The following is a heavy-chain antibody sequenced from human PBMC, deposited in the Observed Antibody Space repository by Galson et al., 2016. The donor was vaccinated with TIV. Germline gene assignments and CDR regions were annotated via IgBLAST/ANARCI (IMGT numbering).Heavy chain of an antibody. J-gene: IGHJ6*02. CDR3: AKGMAFFGVIPPWGGMDV. CDR1: GFTFSTYV. D-gene: IGHD3-3*01. Sequence: SLRLSCAASGFTFSTYVMHWVRQAPGKGLEWVAFVRYDGSHKNYADSVKGRFTISRDNSKYTLYLQMNSLRAEDTAVYYCAKGMAFFGVIPPWGGMDVWGQGTTVTVSS. V-gene: IGHV3-30*02. CDR2: VRYDGSHK.